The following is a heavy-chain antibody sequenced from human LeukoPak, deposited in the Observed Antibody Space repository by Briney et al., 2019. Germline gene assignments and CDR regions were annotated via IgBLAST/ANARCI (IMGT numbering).Heavy chain of an antibody. CDR3: ARGGYSSSWYYYYYMDV. D-gene: IGHD6-13*01. V-gene: IGHV1-69*05. CDR1: GGTLISYA. Sequence: SVNVSFKASGGTLISYAISWVRQAPGQGLEWMGGIIPIFGTANYAQKFQGRVTITTDESTSTAYMELSSLRSEDTAVYYCARGGYSSSWYYYYYMDVWGKGTTVTVSS. CDR2: IIPIFGTA. J-gene: IGHJ6*03.